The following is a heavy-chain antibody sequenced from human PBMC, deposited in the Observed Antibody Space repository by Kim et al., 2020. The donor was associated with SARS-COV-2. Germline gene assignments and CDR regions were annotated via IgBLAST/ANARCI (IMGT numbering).Heavy chain of an antibody. J-gene: IGHJ6*03. V-gene: IGHV5-51*01. CDR3: ARHRGYYYYYMDV. Sequence: RYHPSSQGKVTISADKSISTAYLQWSSLKASDTAMYYCARHRGYYYYYMDVWGKGTTVTVSS.